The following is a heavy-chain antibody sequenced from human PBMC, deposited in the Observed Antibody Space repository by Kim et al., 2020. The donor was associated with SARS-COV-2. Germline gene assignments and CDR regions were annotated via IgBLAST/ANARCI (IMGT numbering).Heavy chain of an antibody. CDR1: GFTFDDYA. V-gene: IGHV3-43*02. CDR3: AKDSGYCSGGSCYSYYYYGMDV. J-gene: IGHJ6*02. CDR2: ISGDGGST. Sequence: GGSLRLSCAASGFTFDDYAMHWVRQAPGKGLEWVSLISGDGGSTYYADSVKGRFTISRDNSKNSLYLQMNSLRTEDTALYYCAKDSGYCSGGSCYSYYYYGMDVWGQGTTVTFSS. D-gene: IGHD2-15*01.